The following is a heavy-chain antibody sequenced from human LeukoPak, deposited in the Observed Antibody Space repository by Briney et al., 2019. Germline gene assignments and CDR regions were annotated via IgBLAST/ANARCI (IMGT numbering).Heavy chain of an antibody. CDR2: MNPNSGNT. Sequence: ASVKVSCKASGYTFTSYDINWVRQATGQGLEWMGWMNPNSGNTGYAQKFQGRVTMTRSTSISTAYMELSSLRSEDTAVYYCARNDYGGNSYYYYGMDVWGQGTTVTVSS. D-gene: IGHD4-17*01. J-gene: IGHJ6*02. CDR3: ARNDYGGNSYYYYGMDV. CDR1: GYTFTSYD. V-gene: IGHV1-8*01.